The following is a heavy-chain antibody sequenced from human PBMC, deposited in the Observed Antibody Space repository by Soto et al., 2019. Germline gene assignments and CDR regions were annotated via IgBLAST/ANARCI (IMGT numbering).Heavy chain of an antibody. CDR3: ARVISGYCSSTSCYRDYYYYYYMDV. J-gene: IGHJ6*03. CDR1: GGSISSCGYY. V-gene: IGHV4-31*03. Sequence: SETLSLTCTVSGGSISSCGYYWSWIRQHPGKGLEWIGYIYYSGSTYYNPSLKSRVTISVDTSKNQFSLKLSSVTAADTAVYYCARVISGYCSSTSCYRDYYYYYYMDVWGKGTTVTVSS. D-gene: IGHD2-2*01. CDR2: IYYSGST.